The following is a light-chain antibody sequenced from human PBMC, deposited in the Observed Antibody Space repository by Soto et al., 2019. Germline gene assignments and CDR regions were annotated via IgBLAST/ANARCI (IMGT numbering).Light chain of an antibody. CDR1: SSDIGTYNL. V-gene: IGLV2-23*02. Sequence: QSARTQPASVSGSPGQSITISCTGTSSDIGTYNLVSWYQQHPGKAPKLMIYEVNKRPSGVSDRFSGSKSGNTASLTISGLQAEDEADYYCCSYAGSSTLYVFGTGTKVTVL. CDR2: EVN. CDR3: CSYAGSSTLYV. J-gene: IGLJ1*01.